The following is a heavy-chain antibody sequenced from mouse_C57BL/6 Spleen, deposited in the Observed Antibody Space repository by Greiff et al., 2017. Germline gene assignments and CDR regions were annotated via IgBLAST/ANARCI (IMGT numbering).Heavy chain of an antibody. CDR2: IDPSDSYT. CDR3: ARGGSRGHYFDY. J-gene: IGHJ2*01. D-gene: IGHD1-1*01. CDR1: GYTFTSYW. Sequence: QVHVKQPGAELVRPGTSVKLSCKASGYTFTSYWMHWVKQRPGQGLEWIGVIDPSDSYTNYNQKFKGKATLTVDTSSSTAYMQLSSLTSEDSAVYYCARGGSRGHYFDYWGQGTTLTVSS. V-gene: IGHV1-59*01.